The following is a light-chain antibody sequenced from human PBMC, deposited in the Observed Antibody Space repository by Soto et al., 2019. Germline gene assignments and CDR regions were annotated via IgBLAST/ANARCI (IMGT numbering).Light chain of an antibody. CDR1: SSNIGNNY. J-gene: IGLJ2*01. Sequence: QSVLTQPPSVSAARGQKVTISCSGSSSNIGNNYVSWYQQLPGTAPKLLIYENNKRPSGIPDRFSGSKSGTSATLGITGLQTGDEADYYCGTWDSSLSAVVFGGGTKVTVL. CDR2: ENN. CDR3: GTWDSSLSAVV. V-gene: IGLV1-51*02.